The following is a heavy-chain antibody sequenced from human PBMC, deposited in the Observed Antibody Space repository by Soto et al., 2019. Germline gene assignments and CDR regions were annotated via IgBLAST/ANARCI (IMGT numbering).Heavy chain of an antibody. D-gene: IGHD2-8*01. J-gene: IGHJ4*02. Sequence: LETLSLTCTVSGGSVSDSNYYWGWIRQSPGKGLEWIGSVYYRGRSYSKSSVKSRVTISVDTSKNQFSLNLNSVTASDTAVYFCVSQRTSVLTQAYFDYWGPGALVTVSS. V-gene: IGHV4-39*01. CDR2: VYYRGRS. CDR1: GGSVSDSNYY. CDR3: VSQRTSVLTQAYFDY.